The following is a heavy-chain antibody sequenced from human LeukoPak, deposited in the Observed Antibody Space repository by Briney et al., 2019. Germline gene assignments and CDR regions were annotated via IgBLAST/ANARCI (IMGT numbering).Heavy chain of an antibody. CDR3: ARSRINSGYDGSDY. CDR2: INPNSGGT. D-gene: IGHD5-12*01. CDR1: GGTFSSYA. Sequence: ASVKVSCKASGGTFSSYAISWVRQAPGQGLEWMGWINPNSGGTNYAQKFQGRVTMTRDTSITTAYMELSSLRSDDTAVYYCARSRINSGYDGSDYWGQGTLVTVS. J-gene: IGHJ4*02. V-gene: IGHV1-2*02.